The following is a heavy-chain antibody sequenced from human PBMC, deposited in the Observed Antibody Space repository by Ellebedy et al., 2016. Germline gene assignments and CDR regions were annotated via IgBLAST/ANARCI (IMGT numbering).Heavy chain of an antibody. Sequence: SETLSLXCTVSGGSISSSSYYWGWIRQPPGKGLEWIGSIYYSGSTYYNPSLKSRVTISVDTSKNQFSLKLSSVTAADTAVYYCARETGGGSYYYWGQGTLVTVSS. D-gene: IGHD1-26*01. V-gene: IGHV4-39*07. J-gene: IGHJ4*02. CDR1: GGSISSSSYY. CDR2: IYYSGST. CDR3: ARETGGGSYYY.